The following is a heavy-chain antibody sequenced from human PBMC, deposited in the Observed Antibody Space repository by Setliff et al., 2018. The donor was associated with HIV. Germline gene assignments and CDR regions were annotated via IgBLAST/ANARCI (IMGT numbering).Heavy chain of an antibody. CDR2: IFSNGEQ. J-gene: IGHJ5*01. V-gene: IGHV2-26*01. Sequence: ETLRLSCAASGLTFRDAWMSWIRQPPGKALEWLAHIFSNGEQSYRTSLKSRLTISKDSSQTRVVLTMVNMDPVDTGTYFCARASGIEILFDSWGQGALVTVSS. CDR1: GLTFRDAWM. D-gene: IGHD6-13*01. CDR3: ARASGIEILFDS.